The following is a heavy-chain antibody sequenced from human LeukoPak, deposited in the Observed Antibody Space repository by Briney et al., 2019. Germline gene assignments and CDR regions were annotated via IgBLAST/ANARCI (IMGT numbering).Heavy chain of an antibody. CDR1: GYTFTGYY. Sequence: GASVKVSCKASGYTFTGYYMHWVRQAPGQGLEWMGWINPNSGGTNYAQKFQGRVTMTRDTSISTAYMELSRLRSDDTAVYYCARHGSGSYYPPWYFDYWGQGTLVTVSS. CDR2: INPNSGGT. V-gene: IGHV1-2*02. CDR3: ARHGSGSYYPPWYFDY. D-gene: IGHD3-10*01. J-gene: IGHJ4*02.